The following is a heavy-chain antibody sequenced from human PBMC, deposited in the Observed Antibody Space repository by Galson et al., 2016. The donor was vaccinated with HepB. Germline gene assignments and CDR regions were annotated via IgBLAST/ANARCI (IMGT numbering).Heavy chain of an antibody. J-gene: IGHJ4*02. D-gene: IGHD3-10*01. V-gene: IGHV3-30*04. Sequence: SLRLSCAASGFSFSNYALHWVRQAPGKGLEWVAVVSYDGRRKYYAGSVRGRFTISRDNSENTLYLQMNSLRAKDTAVYYCARSRGSYGSGSYWAVLDYWGQGTLVTVSS. CDR3: ARSRGSYGSGSYWAVLDY. CDR2: VSYDGRRK. CDR1: GFSFSNYA.